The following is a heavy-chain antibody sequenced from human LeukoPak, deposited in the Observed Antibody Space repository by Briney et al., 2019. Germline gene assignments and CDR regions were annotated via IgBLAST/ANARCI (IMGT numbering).Heavy chain of an antibody. CDR1: GGSISSYY. J-gene: IGHJ4*02. CDR3: ARRGYCSGGSCYSFDY. Sequence: LETLSLTCTVSGGSISSYYWSWIRQPPGKELAWIGYIYYSGSTNCNPSLKSRVTISVDTSKNQFSLKLSSVTAADTAVYYCARRGYCSGGSCYSFDYWGQGTLVTVSS. V-gene: IGHV4-59*08. CDR2: IYYSGST. D-gene: IGHD2-15*01.